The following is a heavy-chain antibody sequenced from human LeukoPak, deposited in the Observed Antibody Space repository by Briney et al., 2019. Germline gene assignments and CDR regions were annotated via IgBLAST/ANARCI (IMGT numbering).Heavy chain of an antibody. D-gene: IGHD3-22*01. CDR1: GFTFSSYA. V-gene: IGHV3-30-3*01. CDR2: ISYDGSNK. CDR3: AREGHLGWVVSAFDI. J-gene: IGHJ3*02. Sequence: PGGSLRLSCAASGFTFSSYAMHWVRQAPGKGLEWVAVISYDGSNKYDAESVKGRFTISRDNSKNTLYLQMNSLRAADTAVYYCAREGHLGWVVSAFDIWGQGTMVTVSS.